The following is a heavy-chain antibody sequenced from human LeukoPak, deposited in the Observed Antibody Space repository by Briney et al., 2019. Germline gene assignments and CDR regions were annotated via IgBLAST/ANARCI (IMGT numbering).Heavy chain of an antibody. V-gene: IGHV5-10-1*01. D-gene: IGHD5-18*01. CDR3: ARVLGYSYGWNY. CDR2: IDPSDSYT. Sequence: EESLRISCKGSGYKFTSYWINWVRQMPGKGLEWMGRIDPSDSYTMYSPSFQGHVTISADKSISTAYLQWSSLKASDSAMYYCARVLGYSYGWNYWGQGTLVTVSS. J-gene: IGHJ4*02. CDR1: GYKFTSYW.